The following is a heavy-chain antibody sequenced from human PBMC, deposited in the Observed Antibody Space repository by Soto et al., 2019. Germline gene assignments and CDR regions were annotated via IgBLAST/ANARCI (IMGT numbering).Heavy chain of an antibody. CDR3: ARDVYSSSRYFDY. Sequence: EVQLVESGGGLVKPGGSLRLSCAASGFTFSSYSMNWVRQAPGKGLEWVSSISSSSSYIYYADSVKGRFTISRDNAKNSLYLQMNSLRAEATAVYYCARDVYSSSRYFDYWGQGTLVTVSS. CDR2: ISSSSSYI. CDR1: GFTFSSYS. V-gene: IGHV3-21*01. J-gene: IGHJ4*02. D-gene: IGHD6-6*01.